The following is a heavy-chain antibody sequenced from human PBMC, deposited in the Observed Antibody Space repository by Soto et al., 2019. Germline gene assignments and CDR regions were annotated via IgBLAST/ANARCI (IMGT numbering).Heavy chain of an antibody. Sequence: GASVKVSCKVSGYTLTELSMHWVRQAPGKGLEWMGGFDPEDGETIYAQKFQGRVTMTEDTSTDTAYMELSSLRYEDTAVYYCATPHADYYDSSCSSSYFDYWGQGTLVTVSS. CDR2: FDPEDGET. D-gene: IGHD3-22*01. J-gene: IGHJ4*02. CDR1: GYTLTELS. CDR3: ATPHADYYDSSCSSSYFDY. V-gene: IGHV1-24*01.